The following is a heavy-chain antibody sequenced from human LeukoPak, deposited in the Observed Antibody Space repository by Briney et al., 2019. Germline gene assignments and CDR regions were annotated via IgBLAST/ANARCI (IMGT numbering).Heavy chain of an antibody. J-gene: IGHJ5*02. Sequence: PSETLSLTCTVSGCSISSSCYYWGWIRQPPGKGLEWIGSIYYSASTYYHPSLKSRVTISLDTSRNQFSLQLNSVTPEDTAVYYCASEYSSSWYVDNWFDPWGQGTLVTVSS. V-gene: IGHV4-39*07. D-gene: IGHD6-13*01. CDR2: IYYSAST. CDR3: ASEYSSSWYVDNWFDP. CDR1: GCSISSSCYY.